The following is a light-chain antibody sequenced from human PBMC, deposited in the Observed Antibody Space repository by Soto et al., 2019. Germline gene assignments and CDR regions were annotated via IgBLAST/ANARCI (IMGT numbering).Light chain of an antibody. Sequence: EMVVTQSADTLSVSPGERATLSCRASQTVNSNLAWYQQKPGQAPRLLIYGTSSRATGIPDRFSGSGSGTDFTLTITGLGPEDFAVYCCNKYGIPLPRTFRQGTKVDIK. CDR3: NKYGIPLPRT. CDR2: GTS. V-gene: IGKV3-20*01. J-gene: IGKJ1*01. CDR1: QTVNSN.